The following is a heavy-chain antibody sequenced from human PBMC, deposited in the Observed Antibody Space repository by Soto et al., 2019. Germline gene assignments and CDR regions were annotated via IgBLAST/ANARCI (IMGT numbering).Heavy chain of an antibody. CDR1: GGTFSSYA. V-gene: IGHV1-69*13. D-gene: IGHD3-9*01. CDR2: IIPIFGTA. J-gene: IGHJ4*02. CDR3: ASGYDILTGRLSFDY. Sequence: SVKVSCKASGGTFSSYAISWVRQAPGQGLEWMGGIIPIFGTANYAQKFQGRVTITADESTSTAYMELSSLRSEDTAVYYCASGYDILTGRLSFDYWGQGTLVTVSS.